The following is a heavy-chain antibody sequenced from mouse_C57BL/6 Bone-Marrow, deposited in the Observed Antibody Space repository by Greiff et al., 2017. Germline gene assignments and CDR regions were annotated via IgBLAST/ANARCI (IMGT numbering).Heavy chain of an antibody. CDR1: GYTFTSYW. J-gene: IGHJ4*01. CDR2: IYPGSGST. D-gene: IGHD3-2*02. V-gene: IGHV1-55*01. CDR3: ATAQAHYYAMDY. Sequence: QVQLQQPGAELVKPGASVKMSCKASGYTFTSYWLTWVKQRPGQGLEWIGDIYPGSGSTNYNEKFKSKATLTVDTSSSTAYMQLSSLTSEYSAVYYCATAQAHYYAMDYWGQGTAVTVSS.